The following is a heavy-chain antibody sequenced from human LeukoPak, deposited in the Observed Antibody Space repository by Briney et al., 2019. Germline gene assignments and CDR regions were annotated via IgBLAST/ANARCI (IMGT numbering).Heavy chain of an antibody. J-gene: IGHJ4*02. CDR3: ARVYSSGWYCDY. Sequence: SETLSLTCAVSGGSINSSNWWSWVRPPPGKGLEWIGEIYHSGSTNYNPSLKSRVTISVDKSKNQFSLKLSSVTAADTAVYYCARVYSSGWYCDYWGQGTLVTVSS. CDR2: IYHSGST. CDR1: GGSINSSNW. V-gene: IGHV4-4*02. D-gene: IGHD6-19*01.